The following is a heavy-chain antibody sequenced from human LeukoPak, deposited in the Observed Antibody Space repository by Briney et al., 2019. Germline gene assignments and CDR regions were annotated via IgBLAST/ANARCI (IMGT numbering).Heavy chain of an antibody. Sequence: GGSLRLSCAASGFTFSSYSMNWVRQAPGKGLEWVSSISSSSSYIYYADSVKGRFTISRDNAKNSLYLQMNSLRAEGTAVYYCARVRYYDILTGYYYGMDVWGKGTTVTVSS. J-gene: IGHJ6*04. CDR1: GFTFSSYS. D-gene: IGHD3-9*01. V-gene: IGHV3-21*01. CDR2: ISSSSSYI. CDR3: ARVRYYDILTGYYYGMDV.